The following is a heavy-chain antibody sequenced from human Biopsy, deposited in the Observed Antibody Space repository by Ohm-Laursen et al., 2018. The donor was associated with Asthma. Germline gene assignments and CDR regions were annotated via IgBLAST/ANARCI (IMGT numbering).Heavy chain of an antibody. CDR2: ISNDGKNE. D-gene: IGHD3-9*01. J-gene: IGHJ6*02. CDR3: AREPIKATYFYGMDV. V-gene: IGHV3-30*04. Sequence: SLRLSCAVSGFTFSRYVMHWVRQAPGKGLEWVAVISNDGKNEYNGDSVKGRFTISRDKSKSTLYLQLSSLRAEDTAVYFCAREPIKATYFYGMDVWGQGTTVTVSS. CDR1: GFTFSRYV.